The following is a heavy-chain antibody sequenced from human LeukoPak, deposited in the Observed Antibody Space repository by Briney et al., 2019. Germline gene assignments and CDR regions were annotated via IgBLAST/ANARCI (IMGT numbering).Heavy chain of an antibody. J-gene: IGHJ6*02. D-gene: IGHD5-12*01. CDR1: GGSISSSSYY. V-gene: IGHV4-39*01. CDR3: AGYSGYDWDYYYGMDG. Sequence: KASETLSLTCTVSGGSISSSSYYWGWIRQPPGKGLEWIGSIYYSGSTYYNPSLKSRVTISVDTSKNQFSLKLSSVTAADTAVYYCAGYSGYDWDYYYGMDGWGQGTTVTVSS. CDR2: IYYSGST.